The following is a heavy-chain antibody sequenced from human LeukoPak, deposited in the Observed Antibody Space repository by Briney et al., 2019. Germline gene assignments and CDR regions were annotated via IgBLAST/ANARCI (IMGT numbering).Heavy chain of an antibody. Sequence: SETLSLTCTVSGGSISSSSYYWGWIRRPPGKGLEWIGSICNGRTTYYNPSLKGRVTMSIDTSKNQFSLKLTSVTAADTAVYYCARHFSEDGYNAAPFQHWGQGTLVTVSS. D-gene: IGHD5-24*01. CDR1: GGSISSSSYY. J-gene: IGHJ1*01. V-gene: IGHV4-39*01. CDR2: ICNGRTT. CDR3: ARHFSEDGYNAAPFQH.